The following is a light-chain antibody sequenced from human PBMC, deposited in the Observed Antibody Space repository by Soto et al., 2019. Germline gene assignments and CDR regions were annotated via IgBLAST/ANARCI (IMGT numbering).Light chain of an antibody. CDR2: EIN. CDR3: KSYAGSNTYV. V-gene: IGLV2-8*01. J-gene: IGLJ1*01. CDR1: SSDVGAFNY. Sequence: QSALTQPPSASGSAGQSITISCTGTSSDVGAFNYVSWYQQHPGKAPELMIFEINKRPSGVPDRFSGSKSGNTASLTVSGLQAADEADYFCKSYAGSNTYVFGSGTKVTV.